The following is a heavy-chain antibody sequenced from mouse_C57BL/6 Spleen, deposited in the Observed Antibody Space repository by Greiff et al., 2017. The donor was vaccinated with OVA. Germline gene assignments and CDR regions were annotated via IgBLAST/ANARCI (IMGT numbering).Heavy chain of an antibody. CDR2: ISSGSSTI. V-gene: IGHV5-17*01. Sequence: EVQLMESGGGLVKPGGSLKLSCAASGFTFSDYGMHWVRQAPGKGLEWVAYISSGSSTIYYADTVKGRFTISRDNAKNTLFLQMTSLESEDTARDYWARRRCGFYFEDWGQGTTLTVSS. CDR3: ARRRCGFYFED. CDR1: GFTFSDYG. J-gene: IGHJ2*01.